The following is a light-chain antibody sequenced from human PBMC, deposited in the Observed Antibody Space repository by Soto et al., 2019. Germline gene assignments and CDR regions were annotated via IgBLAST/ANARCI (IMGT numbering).Light chain of an antibody. CDR3: QQYPIYSGT. CDR1: QTIDSW. V-gene: IGKV1-5*03. Sequence: DIQMAQSPSTLSASVGDRVTITCRASQTIDSWLAWYQQRPGKPPNLLIYKASTLASGVPSRFSGSGSGTEFTLTINSLQPDDFATYYCQQYPIYSGTFGQGTKV. J-gene: IGKJ1*01. CDR2: KAS.